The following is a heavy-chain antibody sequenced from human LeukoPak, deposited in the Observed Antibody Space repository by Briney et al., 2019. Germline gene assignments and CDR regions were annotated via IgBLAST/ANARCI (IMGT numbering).Heavy chain of an antibody. J-gene: IGHJ4*02. Sequence: PSETLSLTCAVYGGFLSGYYWTWIRQPPGKGLEWIGESAHRGGTNYNPSLKSRATMSLDTSRNQFSLKLSSVTAADAAVYYCARGIYGVYYFDYWGQGTLVTVSS. CDR2: SAHRGGT. CDR3: ARGIYGVYYFDY. CDR1: GGFLSGYY. V-gene: IGHV4-34*01. D-gene: IGHD4-17*01.